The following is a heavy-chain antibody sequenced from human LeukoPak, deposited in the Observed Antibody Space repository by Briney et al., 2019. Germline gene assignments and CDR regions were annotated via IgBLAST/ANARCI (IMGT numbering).Heavy chain of an antibody. CDR1: GGSISSSSYY. V-gene: IGHV4-39*01. J-gene: IGHJ4*02. Sequence: SETLSLTCTVSGGSISSSSYYWGWIRQPPGKGLEWIGSIYYRGSTYYNPSLKSRVTISVDTSKNQFSLKLSSVTAADTAVYYCARLRYYDSSAYYYAFDYWGQGTLVTVSS. CDR2: IYYRGST. CDR3: ARLRYYDSSAYYYAFDY. D-gene: IGHD3-22*01.